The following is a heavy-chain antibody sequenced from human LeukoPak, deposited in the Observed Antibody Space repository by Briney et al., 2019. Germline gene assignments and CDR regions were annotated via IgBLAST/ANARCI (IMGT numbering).Heavy chain of an antibody. V-gene: IGHV4-30-2*01. CDR1: GGSISSGGYY. Sequence: PSQTLSLTCTVSGGSISSGGYYWSWIRQPPGKGLEWIGYIYHSGSTYYNPSLKSRVTISVDRSKNQFSLKLSSVTAADTAVYYCARTYCSSTSCYYAFDIWGQGTMVTVSS. J-gene: IGHJ3*02. CDR3: ARTYCSSTSCYYAFDI. D-gene: IGHD2-2*01. CDR2: IYHSGST.